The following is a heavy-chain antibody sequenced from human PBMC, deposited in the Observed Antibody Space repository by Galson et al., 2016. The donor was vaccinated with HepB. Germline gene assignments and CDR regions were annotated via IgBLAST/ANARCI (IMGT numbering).Heavy chain of an antibody. Sequence: SVKVSCKASGYTFTNYDISWVRQASGQGLEWVGWMNPNSGNTGYAEKFQDRVTMTRDTSKSTAYMELSSLRSEDTAVYYSAREPRHLYSKGYYGMDVWGQGTTVIVSS. D-gene: IGHD2-15*01. CDR1: GYTFTNYD. V-gene: IGHV1-8*01. CDR3: AREPRHLYSKGYYGMDV. J-gene: IGHJ6*02. CDR2: MNPNSGNT.